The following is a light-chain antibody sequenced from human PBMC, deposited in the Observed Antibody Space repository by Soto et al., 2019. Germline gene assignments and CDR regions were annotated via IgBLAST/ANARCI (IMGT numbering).Light chain of an antibody. J-gene: IGKJ1*01. CDR1: QSVSSSS. Sequence: EIVLTQSPGTLSLSPGERATLSCRASQSVSSSSLAWYQHKPGQAPRLLIYGAFGRATGIPDRFSGSGSGTDFTLTVDRLEPEDFAVYYCHQYGSSPRTFGQGTKVEIK. CDR2: GAF. CDR3: HQYGSSPRT. V-gene: IGKV3-20*01.